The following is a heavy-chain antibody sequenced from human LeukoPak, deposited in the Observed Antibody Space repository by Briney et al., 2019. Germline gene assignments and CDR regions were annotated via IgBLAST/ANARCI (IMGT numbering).Heavy chain of an antibody. V-gene: IGHV3-74*01. CDR1: GSSFSSYW. CDR2: ISSDGSII. J-gene: IGHJ4*02. D-gene: IGHD3-22*01. CDR3: AKFHYYDSSGYQNDY. Sequence: GGSLRPSCAASGSSFSSYWMHWVRQAPGKGLVWVSRISSDGSIINYADSVKGRFTISRDNAKNSLYLQMNSLRAEDTALYYCAKFHYYDSSGYQNDYWGQGTLVTVSS.